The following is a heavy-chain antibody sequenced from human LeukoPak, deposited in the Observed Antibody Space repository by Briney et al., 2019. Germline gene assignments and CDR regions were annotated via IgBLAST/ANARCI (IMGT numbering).Heavy chain of an antibody. Sequence: PSETLSLTCAVSGYSISSGYYWGWIRQPPGKGLEWIGSIYHSGSTYYNPSLKSRVTISVDTSKNQFSLKLSSVTAADTAVYYCARVRSGWQGGVDYWAKETLGTVSS. CDR1: GYSISSGYY. CDR2: IYHSGST. V-gene: IGHV4-38-2*01. D-gene: IGHD1-26*01. CDR3: ARVRSGWQGGVDY. J-gene: IGHJ4*02.